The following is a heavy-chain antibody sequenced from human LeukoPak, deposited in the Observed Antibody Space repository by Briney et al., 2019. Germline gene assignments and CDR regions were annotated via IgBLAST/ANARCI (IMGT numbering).Heavy chain of an antibody. CDR2: IRNKANSYTT. D-gene: IGHD1-1*01. V-gene: IGHV3-72*01. CDR3: STYMNGAAIGSY. CDR1: GFAFSDRY. J-gene: IGHJ4*02. Sequence: GGSLRLSCAASGFAFSDRYMDWVRQAPGKGLEWIGRIRNKANSYTTEYVASVKGRFTISRDDLKNSLYLQMNNLKTEDTAVYYCSTYMNGAAIGSYWGQGTPVTVSS.